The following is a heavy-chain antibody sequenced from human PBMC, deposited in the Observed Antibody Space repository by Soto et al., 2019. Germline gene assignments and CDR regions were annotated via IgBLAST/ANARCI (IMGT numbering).Heavy chain of an antibody. CDR1: GFTVSSNY. V-gene: IGHV3-66*01. J-gene: IGHJ4*02. D-gene: IGHD4-17*01. CDR3: ARDQYGVQNYFDH. Sequence: GGSLRLSCAASGFTVSSNYMSWVRQAPGKGLEWVSVIYAGGSTYYADPVKGRFTISRDNSKNTLYLQMNNLRAEDTAVYYCARDQYGVQNYFDHWGQGTLVTVSS. CDR2: IYAGGST.